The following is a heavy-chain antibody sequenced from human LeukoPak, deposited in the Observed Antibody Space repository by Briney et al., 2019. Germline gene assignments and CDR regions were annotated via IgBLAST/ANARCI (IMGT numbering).Heavy chain of an antibody. Sequence: SETLPLTCTVSGDSMRGYFWSWIRQPPGKGLEWIADINFSGSTNYNPSLRSRVAMSIDTSKNQFSLKLSSVTAADTAVYYCATYSSSLEYFHPWGQGTLVIVSS. D-gene: IGHD6-13*01. CDR3: ATYSSSLEYFHP. CDR1: GDSMRGYF. CDR2: INFSGST. V-gene: IGHV4-59*01. J-gene: IGHJ1*01.